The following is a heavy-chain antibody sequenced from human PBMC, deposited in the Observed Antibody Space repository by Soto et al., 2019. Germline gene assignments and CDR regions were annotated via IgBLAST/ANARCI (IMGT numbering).Heavy chain of an antibody. D-gene: IGHD2-2*01. V-gene: IGHV4-4*07. CDR3: ARYCNNATCYRWFDP. J-gene: IGHJ5*02. CDR2: MYPSGST. CDR1: GGSISSYY. Sequence: KTSETLSLTCTVSGGSISSYYWSWIRQPAGQGLEWIGRMYPSGSTNYNPSLKSRVTMSVDTSKNQFSLKLNSVTAADTAVYYCARYCNNATCYRWFDPWGQGTLGTVS.